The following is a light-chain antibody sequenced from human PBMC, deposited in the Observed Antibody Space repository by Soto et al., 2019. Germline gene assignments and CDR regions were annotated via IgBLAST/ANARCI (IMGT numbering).Light chain of an antibody. CDR3: QQYGSSPLT. CDR1: QSVSSSF. J-gene: IGKJ4*01. V-gene: IGKV3-20*01. Sequence: EIVLTQSPGTLSLSPGERATLSCRASQSVSSSFLAWYQQKPGQAPRLLIYGASSRATGIPDRFSGSGSGTDFNLTLSRLEPEDVAVYYCQQYGSSPLTFGGGTKVEIK. CDR2: GAS.